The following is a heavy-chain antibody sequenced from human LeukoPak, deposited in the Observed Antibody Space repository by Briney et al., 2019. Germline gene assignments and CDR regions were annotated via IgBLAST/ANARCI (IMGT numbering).Heavy chain of an antibody. CDR1: GGTFSSYA. CDR2: IIPIFGTA. CDR3: ARVVSLRFLEWTNDAFDI. J-gene: IGHJ3*02. V-gene: IGHV1-69*01. Sequence: ASVKVSCKASGGTFSSYAISWVRQAPGQGLEWMGGIIPIFGTANYAQKFQGRVTITADESTSTAYMELSSLRSEDTAVYYCARVVSLRFLEWTNDAFDIWGQGTMVTVSS. D-gene: IGHD3-3*01.